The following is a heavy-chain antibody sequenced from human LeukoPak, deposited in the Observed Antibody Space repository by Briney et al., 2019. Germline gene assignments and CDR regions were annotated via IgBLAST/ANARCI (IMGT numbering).Heavy chain of an antibody. CDR1: GGSASSGNYY. CDR3: ARDPSGYFNY. J-gene: IGHJ4*02. V-gene: IGHV4-61*01. CDR2: IYYSGST. Sequence: SETLSLTCTVSGGSASSGNYYWSWIRQPPGKGLEWIGFIYYSGSTNYNPSLKSRVTISVDTSKYQFSLKLSSVTAADTAVYYCARDPSGYFNYWGQGTLATVSS. D-gene: IGHD3-22*01.